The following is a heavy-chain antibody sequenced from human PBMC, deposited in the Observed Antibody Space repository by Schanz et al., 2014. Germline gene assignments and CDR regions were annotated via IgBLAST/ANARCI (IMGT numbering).Heavy chain of an antibody. J-gene: IGHJ6*04. Sequence: SCAASGFTFNSYAMNWVRQAPGKGLEWVASIKQDGIEKYSAESLQGRFTISRDNSKTTLYMQMNSLRAEDTPVYYRAKEILRPPRGYYGLVVWGKGTTVT. CDR3: AKEILRPPRGYYGLVV. CDR1: GFTFNSYA. V-gene: IGHV3-7*03. D-gene: IGHD3-10*01. CDR2: IKQDGIEK.